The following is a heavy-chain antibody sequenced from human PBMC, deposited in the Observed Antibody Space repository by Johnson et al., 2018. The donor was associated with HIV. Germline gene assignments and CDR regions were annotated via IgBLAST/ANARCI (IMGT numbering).Heavy chain of an antibody. J-gene: IGHJ3*02. CDR1: GFTFSSYG. V-gene: IGHV3-33*03. CDR3: AKDTAGYYYDSSASGAFDI. Sequence: QVQLVESGGGVVQPGRSLRLSCAASGFTFSSYGMHWVRQAPGKGLEWVAVIWFDGSTYYADSVRGRITISRDNSKNSLYLQMNSLRPEDTALYYCAKDTAGYYYDSSASGAFDIWGQGTMVTVSS. D-gene: IGHD3-22*01. CDR2: IWFDGST.